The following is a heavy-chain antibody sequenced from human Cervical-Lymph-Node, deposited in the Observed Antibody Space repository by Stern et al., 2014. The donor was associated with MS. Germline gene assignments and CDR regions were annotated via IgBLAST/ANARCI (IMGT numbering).Heavy chain of an antibody. CDR1: GGSITSAYF. D-gene: IGHD1-26*01. CDR2: IYYSGST. V-gene: IGHV4-31*03. Sequence: QVQLQESGPGLVKPSQTLSLTCTVSGGSITSAYFWSWIRQHPGMGLEWIGYIYYSGSTQYNPSLKSRVTISVDTSKNQFSLKLRSVTAADTAVYYCARDPPSGSTPWGQGTLVTVSS. J-gene: IGHJ5*02. CDR3: ARDPPSGSTP.